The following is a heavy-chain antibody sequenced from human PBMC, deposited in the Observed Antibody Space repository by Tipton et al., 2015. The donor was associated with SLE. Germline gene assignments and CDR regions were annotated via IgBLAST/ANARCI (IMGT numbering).Heavy chain of an antibody. CDR3: ARSTHGAPYFNNILTGFYTSGGFEI. J-gene: IGHJ3*02. Sequence: VQLVQSGAEVKKPGESLKISCKGSGYSFSTYWIGWVRQMPGKGLEWMGVIYPGDSDTRYSPSFRGQVTISADNSITTAYLQWNALKASDTAIFYCARSTHGAPYFNNILTGFYTSGGFEIWGQGTMVTVSS. V-gene: IGHV5-51*03. CDR2: IYPGDSDT. D-gene: IGHD3-9*01. CDR1: GYSFSTYW.